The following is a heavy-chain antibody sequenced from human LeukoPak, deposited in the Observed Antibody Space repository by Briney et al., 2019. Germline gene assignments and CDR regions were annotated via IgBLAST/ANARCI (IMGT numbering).Heavy chain of an antibody. J-gene: IGHJ4*02. CDR3: AKETSEFMIVVANPAY. Sequence: PGRSLRLSCAASGFTFSSYGMHWVRQAPGKGLEWVAVISYDGSNKYYADSVKGRFTISRDNSKNTPYLQMNSLRAEDTAVYYCAKETSEFMIVVANPAYWGQGTLVTVSS. CDR2: ISYDGSNK. V-gene: IGHV3-30*18. D-gene: IGHD3-22*01. CDR1: GFTFSSYG.